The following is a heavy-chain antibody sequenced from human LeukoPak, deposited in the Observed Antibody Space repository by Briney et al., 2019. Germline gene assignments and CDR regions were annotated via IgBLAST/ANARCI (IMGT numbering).Heavy chain of an antibody. CDR3: ARQPYYDLWSGYYLTFDY. D-gene: IGHD3-3*01. Sequence: SETLSLTCAVYGGSFSGYYWSWIRQPPGKGLEWIGEINHSGSTNYNPSLKSRVTISVDTSKNQFSLKLSSVTAADTAVYYCARQPYYDLWSGYYLTFDYWGRGTLVTVSS. CDR1: GGSFSGYY. CDR2: INHSGST. J-gene: IGHJ4*02. V-gene: IGHV4-34*01.